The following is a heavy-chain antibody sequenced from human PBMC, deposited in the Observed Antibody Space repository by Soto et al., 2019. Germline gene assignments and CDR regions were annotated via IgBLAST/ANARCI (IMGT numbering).Heavy chain of an antibody. D-gene: IGHD3-9*01. J-gene: IGHJ4*02. CDR1: GFTFSSYA. Sequence: QVQLVESGGGVVQPGRSLRLSCAASGFTFSSYAMHWVRQAPGKGLEWVAVISYDGSNKYYADSVKGRFTISRDNSKNTLYLQMNSLRAEDTAVYYCAKGDILTVYYGYFDYWGQGTLVTVSS. V-gene: IGHV3-30-3*01. CDR3: AKGDILTVYYGYFDY. CDR2: ISYDGSNK.